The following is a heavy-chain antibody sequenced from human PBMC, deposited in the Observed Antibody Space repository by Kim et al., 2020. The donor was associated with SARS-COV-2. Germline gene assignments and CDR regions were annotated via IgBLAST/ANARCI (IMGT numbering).Heavy chain of an antibody. CDR2: IYSGGST. D-gene: IGHD6-13*01. Sequence: GGSLRLSCAASGFTVSSNYMSWVRQAPGKGLEWVSVIYSGGSTYYADSVKGRFTISRDNSKNTLYIQMNSLRAEDTAVYYCARGQTYSSSWYKGFYYYYMGVWGKGTTVTVSS. CDR1: GFTVSSNY. J-gene: IGHJ6*03. CDR3: ARGQTYSSSWYKGFYYYYMGV. V-gene: IGHV3-66*01.